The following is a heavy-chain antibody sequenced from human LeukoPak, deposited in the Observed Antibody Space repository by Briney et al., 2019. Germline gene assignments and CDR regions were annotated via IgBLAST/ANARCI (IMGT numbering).Heavy chain of an antibody. CDR1: GFTFSDYY. CDR2: ISSSGSTI. Sequence: GGSLRLSCAASGFTFSDYYMSWIRQAPGKGLEWVSYISSSGSTIYYADSVKGRFTISRDNAKNSLYLQMNSLRAEDTAVYYCARVTRRRTTGEMFGRYFDYWGQGTLVTVSS. CDR3: ARVTRRRTTGEMFGRYFDY. J-gene: IGHJ4*02. V-gene: IGHV3-11*04. D-gene: IGHD3-10*01.